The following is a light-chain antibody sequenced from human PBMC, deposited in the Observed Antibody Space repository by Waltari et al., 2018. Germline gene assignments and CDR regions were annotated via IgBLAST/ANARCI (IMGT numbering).Light chain of an antibody. J-gene: IGKJ1*01. CDR3: QHYVRLPVA. CDR2: GAS. CDR1: ESVRTA. V-gene: IGKV3-20*01. Sequence: EIVLTQSPSTLSLSPGERATPSCRASESVRTALAWYQQKPGQAPRLLIFGASNRAIGIPDRFSGGGSGTDFSLTISRLEPEDFAVYFCQHYVRLPVAFGQGTKVDVK.